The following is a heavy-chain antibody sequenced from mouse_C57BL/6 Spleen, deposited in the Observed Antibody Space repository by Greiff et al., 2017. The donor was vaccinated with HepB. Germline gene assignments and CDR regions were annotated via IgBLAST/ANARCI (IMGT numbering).Heavy chain of an antibody. CDR2: IDPEDGDT. V-gene: IGHV14-2*01. CDR1: GFNIKDYY. D-gene: IGHD1-1*01. J-gene: IGHJ3*01. Sequence: EVQLQQSGAELVKPGASVKLSCTASGFNIKDYYMHWVKQRTEQGLEWIGRIDPEDGDTKYAPKFQGKATITADTSSNTAYLQLSSLTSEGTAVYYGARSRYYGSSPWFAYWGQGTLVTVSA. CDR3: ARSRYYGSSPWFAY.